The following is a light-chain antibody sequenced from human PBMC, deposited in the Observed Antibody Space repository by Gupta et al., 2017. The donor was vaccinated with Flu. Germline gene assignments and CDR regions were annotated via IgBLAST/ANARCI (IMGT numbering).Light chain of an antibody. CDR1: QSISSW. V-gene: IGKV1-5*03. J-gene: IGKJ1*01. Sequence: DIPMTQSPSTLSASVGDTVTITCRASQSISSWLAWYQQKPGKAPKILIYKASSLEGGVPSRFSGSGSGTEFTLTISSLQPDDFATYYCQQYESNWTFGQGTKVEIK. CDR3: QQYESNWT. CDR2: KAS.